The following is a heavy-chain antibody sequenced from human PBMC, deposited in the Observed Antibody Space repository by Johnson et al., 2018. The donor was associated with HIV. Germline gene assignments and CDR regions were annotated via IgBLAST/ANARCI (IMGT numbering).Heavy chain of an antibody. D-gene: IGHD6-13*01. V-gene: IGHV3-30*03. J-gene: IGHJ3*02. Sequence: QVQLVESGGGVVQPGKSLTLSCVGSGLSFSNFGIHWVRQAPGKGPEWVAVISFDGNLKKYADSVKGRFTISRDNSKNTLYLQMNSLRAEDTAVYYCARDQEAAAGQDDAFDIWGQGTMVTVSS. CDR3: ARDQEAAAGQDDAFDI. CDR1: GLSFSNFG. CDR2: ISFDGNLK.